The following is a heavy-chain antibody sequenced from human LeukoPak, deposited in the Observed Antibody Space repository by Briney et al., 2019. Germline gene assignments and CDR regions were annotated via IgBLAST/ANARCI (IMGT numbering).Heavy chain of an antibody. D-gene: IGHD6-19*01. V-gene: IGHV4-61*02. CDR1: GGSISSGSYY. Sequence: SQTLSLTCVSGGSISSGSYYWTWIRQPAGKGLEWIGRINTSGNTNYNPSLKSRVTISVDTSKNQFSLKLSSVTAADTAVYYCARHTSSSGWYTHYYYYGMDVWGQGTTVTVSS. CDR3: ARHTSSSGWYTHYYYYGMDV. CDR2: INTSGNT. J-gene: IGHJ6*02.